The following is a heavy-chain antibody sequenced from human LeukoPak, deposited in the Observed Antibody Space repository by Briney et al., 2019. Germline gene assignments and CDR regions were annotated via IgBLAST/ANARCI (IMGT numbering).Heavy chain of an antibody. Sequence: GGSLRLSCAASGFSFSNYAMHWVRQAPGKGLEWVAVISYDGSNKYYADSVKGRFTISRDNSKNTLYLQMNSLRAEDTAVYYCARAAAGFPFDYWGQGTLVTVSS. D-gene: IGHD6-13*01. CDR3: ARAAAGFPFDY. J-gene: IGHJ4*02. V-gene: IGHV3-30-3*01. CDR1: GFSFSNYA. CDR2: ISYDGSNK.